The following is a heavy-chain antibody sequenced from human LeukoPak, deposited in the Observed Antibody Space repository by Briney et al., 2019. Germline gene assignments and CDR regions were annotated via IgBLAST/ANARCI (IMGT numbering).Heavy chain of an antibody. Sequence: PGGSLRLSCAASGFTFSSYAMHWVRQAPGKGLEWVAVISYDGSNKYYADSVKGRFTISRDNSKNTLYLQMNSLKTEDTAVYYCTSPTTVNEYWGQGPLVTVSS. D-gene: IGHD4-17*01. CDR2: ISYDGSNK. V-gene: IGHV3-30*04. CDR1: GFTFSSYA. J-gene: IGHJ1*01. CDR3: TSPTTVNEY.